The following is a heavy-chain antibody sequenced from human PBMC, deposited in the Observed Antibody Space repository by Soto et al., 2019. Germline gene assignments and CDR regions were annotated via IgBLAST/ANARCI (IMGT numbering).Heavy chain of an antibody. CDR2: ISGSGGST. V-gene: IGHV3-23*01. D-gene: IGHD2-15*01. CDR1: GFTFSSYA. Sequence: EVQLLESGGGLVQPGGSLRLSCAASGFTFSSYAMSWVRQAPGKGLEWVSAISGSGGSTYYADSVKGRFTISRDNSKNTLYLQMNSLRAEDTAVYYCATGGHRSHPRVDYYYYMDVWGKGTTVTVSS. J-gene: IGHJ6*03. CDR3: ATGGHRSHPRVDYYYYMDV.